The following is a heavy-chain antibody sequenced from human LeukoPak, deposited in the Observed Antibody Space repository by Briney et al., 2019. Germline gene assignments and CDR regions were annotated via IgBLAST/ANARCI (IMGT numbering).Heavy chain of an antibody. CDR3: ARTVDTAMAVTFDY. CDR2: IWYDGSNK. V-gene: IGHV3-33*01. Sequence: GGSLRLSCAASGFTFSNYGMHWVRQAPGKGLEWVALIWYDGSNKYYADSVKGRFTISRDNSKNTLYLQMNSLRAEDTAVYHCARTVDTAMAVTFDYWDQGSLVTVSS. D-gene: IGHD5-18*01. J-gene: IGHJ4*02. CDR1: GFTFSNYG.